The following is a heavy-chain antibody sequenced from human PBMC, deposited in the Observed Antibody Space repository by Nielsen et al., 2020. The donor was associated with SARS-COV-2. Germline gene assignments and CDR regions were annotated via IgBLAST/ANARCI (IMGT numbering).Heavy chain of an antibody. CDR1: GFTFSSYS. Sequence: ESLKISCAASGFTFSSYSMNWVRQAPGKGLEWVSYISSSSSTIYYADSVKGRFTISRDNAKNSLYLQMNSLRAEDTAVYYCAREQGARDYWGQGTLVTVSS. CDR3: AREQGARDY. D-gene: IGHD1-26*01. V-gene: IGHV3-48*01. J-gene: IGHJ4*02. CDR2: ISSSSSTI.